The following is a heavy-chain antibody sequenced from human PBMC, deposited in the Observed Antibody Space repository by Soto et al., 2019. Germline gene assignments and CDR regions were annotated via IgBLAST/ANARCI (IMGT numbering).Heavy chain of an antibody. CDR1: GFSFSTYG. Sequence: QVQLVESGGGVVQPGRSLRLSCSASGFSFSTYGMHWVRQAPGKGLEWVALIWYDGTKKYYADSVKGRFTISRDNSRSTLHLQMNSLSAVDTAVYYCARDDNYYGSGRPSYYLDYWGPGTLVTVSS. CDR2: IWYDGTKK. V-gene: IGHV3-33*01. CDR3: ARDDNYYGSGRPSYYLDY. J-gene: IGHJ4*02. D-gene: IGHD3-10*01.